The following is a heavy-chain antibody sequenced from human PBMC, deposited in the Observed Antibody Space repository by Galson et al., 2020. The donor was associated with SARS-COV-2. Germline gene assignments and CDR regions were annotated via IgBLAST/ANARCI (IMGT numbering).Heavy chain of an antibody. V-gene: IGHV3-74*03. J-gene: IGHJ4*02. CDR1: GFTFSNYW. CDR2: IKGAGSSM. CDR3: AREGQEKLFDY. Sequence: GESLKISCAGSGFTFSNYWMHWVRQAPGKGLVWVSRIKGAGSSMKNADSVRGRFTISRDNAKNTLYLQMNSLGVEDTALYYCAREGQEKLFDYWGQGTLVTVSA.